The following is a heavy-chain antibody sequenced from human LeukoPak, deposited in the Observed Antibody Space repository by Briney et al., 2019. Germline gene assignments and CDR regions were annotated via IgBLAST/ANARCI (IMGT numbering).Heavy chain of an antibody. D-gene: IGHD3-3*01. Sequence: PSETLSLTCAVSGYSISSGYYWGWIRQPPGKGLEWIGSIYHSGSTCYNPSLKSRVTISVDTSKNQFSLKLSSVTAADTAVYYCARTTYYDFWSGYYGDYWGQGTLVTVSS. J-gene: IGHJ4*02. CDR3: ARTTYYDFWSGYYGDY. CDR1: GYSISSGYY. V-gene: IGHV4-38-2*01. CDR2: IYHSGST.